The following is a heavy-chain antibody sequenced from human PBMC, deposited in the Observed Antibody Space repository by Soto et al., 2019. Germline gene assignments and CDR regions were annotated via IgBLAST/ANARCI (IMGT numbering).Heavy chain of an antibody. CDR2: IYYSGST. CDR3: ARQYYDILTGPDAFDY. Sequence: SETLSLTCTVSGGSISSYYWSWIRQPPGKGLEWIGYIYYSGSTNYNPSLKSRVTISVDTSKNQFSLKLSSVTAADTAVYYCARQYYDILTGPDAFDYWGQGTLVTVSS. CDR1: GGSISSYY. V-gene: IGHV4-59*08. D-gene: IGHD3-9*01. J-gene: IGHJ4*02.